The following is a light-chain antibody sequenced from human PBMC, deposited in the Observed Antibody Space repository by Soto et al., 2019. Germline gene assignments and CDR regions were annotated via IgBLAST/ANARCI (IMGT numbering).Light chain of an antibody. V-gene: IGKV3-20*01. Sequence: EIVLTQSPGSLSLSPGERVTLSCRASQSVDSTFFAWYQHKPGQAPRLLIYGASKRATGIPDRFSGSGSGTDFTLTISRLEPEDFAVYYCQQYVSSVTFGQGTKVEIK. CDR3: QQYVSSVT. J-gene: IGKJ1*01. CDR2: GAS. CDR1: QSVDSTF.